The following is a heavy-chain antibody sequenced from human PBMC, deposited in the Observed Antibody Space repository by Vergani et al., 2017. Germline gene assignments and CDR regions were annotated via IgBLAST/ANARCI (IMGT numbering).Heavy chain of an antibody. Sequence: QITLKESGPTLVKPTQTLTLTCTFSGFSLTTRGVDVGWIRQPPGKALEWLAIVFWDDDKRYSPSLSNRGPITMDTSRNQVVLTMTNIDPVDTATYYCTHSPDCSVGHCYDDYWGQGTLVIVSS. CDR1: GFSLTTRGVD. V-gene: IGHV2-5*02. D-gene: IGHD2-15*01. J-gene: IGHJ4*02. CDR2: VFWDDDK. CDR3: THSPDCSVGHCYDDY.